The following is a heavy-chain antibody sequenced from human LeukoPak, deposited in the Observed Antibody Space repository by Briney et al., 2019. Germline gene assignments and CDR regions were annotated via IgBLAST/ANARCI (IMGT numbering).Heavy chain of an antibody. V-gene: IGHV3-30-3*01. CDR2: ISYDGSNK. D-gene: IGHD1-26*01. CDR3: ARDALSYPFDY. J-gene: IGHJ4*02. CDR1: GFTFSSYA. Sequence: PGGSLRLSCAASGFTFSSYAMHWVRQAPGKGLEWVAVISYDGSNKYYADSVKGRFTISRDNSKNTLYLQMNSLRAEDTAVYYCARDALSYPFDYWGQGTLVTVSS.